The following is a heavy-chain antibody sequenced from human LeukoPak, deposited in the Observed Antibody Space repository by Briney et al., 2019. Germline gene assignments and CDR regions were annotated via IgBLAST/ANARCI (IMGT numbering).Heavy chain of an antibody. CDR2: IIPIFGTA. CDR3: ARGLRYSERSYYYGMDV. CDR1: GGTFSSYA. V-gene: IGHV1-69*01. D-gene: IGHD3-9*01. J-gene: IGHJ6*04. Sequence: GASVKVSCKASGGTFSSYAISWVRQAPGQGLEWMGGIIPIFGTANYAQKFQGRVTITADESTSTAHMELSSLRSEDTAVYYCARGLRYSERSYYYGMDVWGKGTTVTVSS.